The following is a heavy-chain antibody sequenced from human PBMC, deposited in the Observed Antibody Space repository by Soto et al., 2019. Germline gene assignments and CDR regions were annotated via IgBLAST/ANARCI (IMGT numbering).Heavy chain of an antibody. CDR2: NYYAGNT. J-gene: IGHJ4*02. V-gene: IGHV4-39*01. CDR3: GRHYPYSRGWYYFDY. CDR1: DGTVNNSHYY. Sequence: QLQLQESGPGRVKPSETLSLTCTVSDGTVNNSHYYWGWIRQAPGKGLEWIGINYYAGNTYYNPSLKSRGTITVDTSKNQFSLTPNSVTATDAAVYYCGRHYPYSRGWYYFDYWGRGTMFTVSS. D-gene: IGHD6-19*01.